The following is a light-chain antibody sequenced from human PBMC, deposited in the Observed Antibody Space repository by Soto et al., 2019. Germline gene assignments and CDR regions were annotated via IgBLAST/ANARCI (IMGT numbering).Light chain of an antibody. CDR2: EVS. V-gene: IGLV2-14*01. CDR3: SSYTRSGLYV. J-gene: IGLJ1*01. CDR1: SSDVGAYKY. Sequence: QSALTQPASVSGSPGQSITISCTGTSSDVGAYKYVSWYQQHPGKAPKLMIYEVSNRPSGVSNRFSGSKSGNTASLTISGLQTEDEADYYCSSYTRSGLYVFGTGTKLTVL.